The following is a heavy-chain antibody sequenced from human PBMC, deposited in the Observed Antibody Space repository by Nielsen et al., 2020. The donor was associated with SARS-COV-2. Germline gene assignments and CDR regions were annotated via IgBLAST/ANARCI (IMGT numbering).Heavy chain of an antibody. CDR1: GGTFSSYT. CDR3: AREKGSYGPAGYGMDV. J-gene: IGHJ6*02. V-gene: IGHV1-69*04. CDR2: IIPILGIA. D-gene: IGHD3-16*01. Sequence: SVKVSCKASGGTFSSYTISWVRQAPGQGLEWMGRIIPILGIANYAQKFQGRVTITADKSTSTAYMELSRLRSDDTAVYYCAREKGSYGPAGYGMDVWGQGTTVTVSS.